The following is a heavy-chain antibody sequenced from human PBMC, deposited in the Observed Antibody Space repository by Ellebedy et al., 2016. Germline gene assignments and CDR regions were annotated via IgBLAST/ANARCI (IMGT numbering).Heavy chain of an antibody. D-gene: IGHD3-10*01. V-gene: IGHV3-7*03. CDR3: AREWKVRGLPYFDY. CDR1: GFTFSSYA. Sequence: GGSLRLSXTASGFTFSSYAMSWVRQAPGKGLEWVANIKQDGSEKYYVDSVKGRFTISRDNAKNLLYLQMNSLRAEDTALYYCAREWKVRGLPYFDYWGQGTLVTVSS. CDR2: IKQDGSEK. J-gene: IGHJ4*02.